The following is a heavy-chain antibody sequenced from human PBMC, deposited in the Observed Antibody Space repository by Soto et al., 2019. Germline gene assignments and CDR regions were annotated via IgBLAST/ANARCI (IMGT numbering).Heavy chain of an antibody. J-gene: IGHJ2*01. V-gene: IGHV4-59*11. CDR1: GGSISSHY. D-gene: IGHD4-17*01. CDR3: ARDRDYGGNSGDWYFAL. Sequence: QVQLQESGPGLVKPSETLSLTCTVSGGSISSHYWSWIRQPPGKGLEWIGYIYYSGETNYNPSLQSRVTISVDTSRNHLSLKLTSVTAADTAVYYCARDRDYGGNSGDWYFALWGRGTLVTVSS. CDR2: IYYSGET.